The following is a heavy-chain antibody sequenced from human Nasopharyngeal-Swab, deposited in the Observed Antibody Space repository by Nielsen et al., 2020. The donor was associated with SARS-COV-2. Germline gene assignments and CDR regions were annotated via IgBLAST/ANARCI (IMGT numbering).Heavy chain of an antibody. CDR2: ISYDGSNK. J-gene: IGHJ3*02. CDR1: GFTFSSYA. D-gene: IGHD6-13*01. Sequence: GESLKISCAASGFTFSSYAMHWVRQAPGKGLEWVAVISYDGSNKYYVDSVKGRFTISRDNSKNTLYLQMNSLRAEDTAVYYCGASSRAFDIWGQGTMVTVSS. V-gene: IGHV3-30-3*01. CDR3: GASSRAFDI.